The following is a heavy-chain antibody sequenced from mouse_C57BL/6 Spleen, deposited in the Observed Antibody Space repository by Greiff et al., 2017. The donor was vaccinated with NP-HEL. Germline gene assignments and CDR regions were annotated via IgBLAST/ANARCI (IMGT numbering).Heavy chain of an antibody. Sequence: VKLVESGAELVRPGASVKLSCKASGYTFTDYYINWVKQRPGQGLEWIARIYPGSGNTYYNEKFKGKATLTAEKSSSTAYMQLSSLTSEDSAVYFCAREDSYYYGSSPWFAYWGQGTLVTVSA. CDR3: AREDSYYYGSSPWFAY. D-gene: IGHD1-1*01. CDR1: GYTFTDYY. J-gene: IGHJ3*01. V-gene: IGHV1-76*01. CDR2: IYPGSGNT.